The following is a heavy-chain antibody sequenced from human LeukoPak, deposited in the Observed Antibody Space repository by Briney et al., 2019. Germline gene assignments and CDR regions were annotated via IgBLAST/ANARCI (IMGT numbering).Heavy chain of an antibody. Sequence: PGGSLRLSCAASGFTFSSFGMHWVRQAPGKGLEWVAVIWYDGSNKYYTDSVKGRFTISRDNSKNTLYLQMNSLRAADTAVYYCEKDLGGSGDYRPYWGQGSVVTVSS. J-gene: IGHJ4*02. D-gene: IGHD2-21*02. CDR1: GFTFSSFG. CDR2: IWYDGSNK. V-gene: IGHV3-33*06. CDR3: EKDLGGSGDYRPY.